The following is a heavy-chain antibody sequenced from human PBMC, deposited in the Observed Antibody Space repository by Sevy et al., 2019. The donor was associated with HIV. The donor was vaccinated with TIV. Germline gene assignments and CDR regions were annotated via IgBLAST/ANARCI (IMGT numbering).Heavy chain of an antibody. D-gene: IGHD3-22*01. CDR2: ISSSGSPI. Sequence: GGSLRLSCAASGFTFSSYEMNWVRHAPGKGLEWVSYISSSGSPIYYADSVKGRFTISRDNAKNSLYLQMNSLRAKDTAVYYCARDLPGDSRMDVWGQGTTVTVSS. CDR1: GFTFSSYE. CDR3: ARDLPGDSRMDV. J-gene: IGHJ6*02. V-gene: IGHV3-48*03.